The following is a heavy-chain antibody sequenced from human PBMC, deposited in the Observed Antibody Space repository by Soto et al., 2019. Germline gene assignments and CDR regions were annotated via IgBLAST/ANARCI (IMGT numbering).Heavy chain of an antibody. CDR1: GFTFSSYA. J-gene: IGHJ4*02. CDR3: ASRGPGTYFDY. V-gene: IGHV3-23*01. CDR2: ISGSGGST. D-gene: IGHD6-13*01. Sequence: EVQLLESGGGLVQPGGSLRLSCAASGFTFSSYAMRWVRQAPGKGLEWVSAISGSGGSTYYADSVKGRFTISRDNSKNTLYLQMTSLSAEDTAVYYCASRGPGTYFDYWGQGTLVTVSS.